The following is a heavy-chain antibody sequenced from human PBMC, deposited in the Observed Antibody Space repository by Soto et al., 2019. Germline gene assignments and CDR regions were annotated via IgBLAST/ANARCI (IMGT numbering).Heavy chain of an antibody. V-gene: IGHV4-59*01. CDR3: ARDGYDGSGSPYPAY. CDR1: GGSMSEYF. Sequence: SETLSLTCSVSGGSMSEYFWSWIRPSPGKGLEWIGYIYYLGSTDYNPSLKSRVTISVDTSKRQFSLRLTSVTAADTAVYYCARDGYDGSGSPYPAYWGPGTQVTVSS. D-gene: IGHD3-10*01. J-gene: IGHJ4*02. CDR2: IYYLGST.